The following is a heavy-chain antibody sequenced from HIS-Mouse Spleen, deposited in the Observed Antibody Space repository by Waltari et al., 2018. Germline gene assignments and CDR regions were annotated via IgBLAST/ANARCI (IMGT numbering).Heavy chain of an antibody. D-gene: IGHD6-6*01. CDR3: ARDRAYSSSSAFDI. J-gene: IGHJ3*02. V-gene: IGHV3-30*04. Sequence: QVQLVESGGGLVQPGGSLRLSCAASGFTFRVYALHWVRQAPGKGLEWVAVISYDGSNKYYADSVKGRFTISRDNSKNTLYLQMNSLRAEETAVYYCARDRAYSSSSAFDIWGQGTMVTVSS. CDR1: GFTFRVYA. CDR2: ISYDGSNK.